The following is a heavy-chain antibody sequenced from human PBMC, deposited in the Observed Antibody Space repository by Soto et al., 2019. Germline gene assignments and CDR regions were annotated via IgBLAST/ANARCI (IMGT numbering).Heavy chain of an antibody. V-gene: IGHV5-10-1*01. J-gene: IGHJ4*02. CDR3: ARQIYDSDTGPNFQYYFDS. CDR2: IDPSDSQT. CDR1: GYSFAGYW. Sequence: PGESLKISCEGSGYSFAGYWITWVRQKPGKGLEWMGRIDPSDSQTYYSPSFRGHVTTSVTKSITTVFLQWSSLRASDTAMYYCARQIYDSDTGPNFQYYFDSWGQGTPVTVSS. D-gene: IGHD3-22*01.